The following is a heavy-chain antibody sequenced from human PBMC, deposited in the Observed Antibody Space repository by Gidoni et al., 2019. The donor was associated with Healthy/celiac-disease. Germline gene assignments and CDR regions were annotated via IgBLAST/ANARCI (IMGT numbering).Heavy chain of an antibody. CDR1: GFPFSTYS. D-gene: IGHD2-21*02. V-gene: IGHV3-11*06. CDR2: ISSSSSYT. CDR3: ARERLGNSVVVTAMSFGY. Sequence: QVQLVESGGGLVKPGGSLRPSCAAAGFPFSTYSRSWIRQAPGKGLEWVSCISSSSSYTNYADSVRGRFTIARDNAKNSLYLQMTSLRAEDAAVYYCARERLGNSVVVTAMSFGYWGQGTLVTVSS. J-gene: IGHJ4*02.